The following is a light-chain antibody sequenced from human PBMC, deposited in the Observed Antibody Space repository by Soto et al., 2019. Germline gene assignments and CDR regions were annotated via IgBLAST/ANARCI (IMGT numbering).Light chain of an antibody. J-gene: IGKJ1*01. CDR1: QSVSSSY. CDR2: WAS. CDR3: QQYYRTPPT. Sequence: EIVMTQSPATLSVSPVERATLSCMASQSVSSSYLAWYQQKPGQSPKLLIYWASTRESGVPDRFSGSGSGTDFTLTISSLQAEDVAVYYCQQYYRTPPTFGQGTKVDIK. V-gene: IGKV4-1*01.